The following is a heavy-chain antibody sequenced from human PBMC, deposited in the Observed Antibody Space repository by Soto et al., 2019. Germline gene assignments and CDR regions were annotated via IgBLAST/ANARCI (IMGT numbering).Heavy chain of an antibody. CDR1: GFTFSSYA. V-gene: IGHV3-30-3*01. J-gene: IGHJ5*02. CDR3: ARGVAVAWGWFDP. D-gene: IGHD6-19*01. Sequence: GGSLRLSCAASGFTFSSYAMHWVRQAPGKGLEWVAVISYDGSNKYYADSVKGRFTISRDNSKNTLYLQMNSLRAEDTAVYYCARGVAVAWGWFDPWGQGTLVTVSS. CDR2: ISYDGSNK.